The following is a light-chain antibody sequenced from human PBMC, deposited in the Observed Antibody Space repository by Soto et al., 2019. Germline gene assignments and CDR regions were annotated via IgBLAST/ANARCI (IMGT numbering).Light chain of an antibody. V-gene: IGKV3-15*01. J-gene: IGKJ1*01. CDR3: QQYDKWPRT. CDR1: QSVGSN. CDR2: GAS. Sequence: ERVMTQSPATLSVSPGERATLSGMASQSVGSNLAWYQQKPGQAPRLLIFGASSRATGVPARFSGSGSGTEFTLTINSLQSEDFAVYYCQQYDKWPRTFGQGTKVDIK.